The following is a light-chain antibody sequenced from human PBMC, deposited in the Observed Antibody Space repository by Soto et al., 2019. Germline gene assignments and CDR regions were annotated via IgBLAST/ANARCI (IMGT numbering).Light chain of an antibody. V-gene: IGKV1-12*01. CDR3: QQASGFPLT. Sequence: DIQMTQSPSSVSASVGDTVTITCRASQGINNWLAWYQQKPGTVPKLLIYTTSILHSGVPSRFSGGGFGTDFILTVSNLQPEDFATYYCQQASGFPLTFGGGTMVDMK. CDR1: QGINNW. CDR2: TTS. J-gene: IGKJ4*01.